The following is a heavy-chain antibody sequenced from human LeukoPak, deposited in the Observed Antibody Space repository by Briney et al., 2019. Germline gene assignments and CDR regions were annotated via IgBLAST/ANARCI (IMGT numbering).Heavy chain of an antibody. D-gene: IGHD6-6*01. CDR2: ISYDGSNK. V-gene: IGHV3-30-3*01. CDR3: ARGTLEYSSSSGAGEFDY. CDR1: GFTFSSYA. J-gene: IGHJ4*02. Sequence: GRSLRLSCAASGFTFSSYAMHWDRQAPGKGLEWVAVISYDGSNKYYADSVKGRFTISRDNSKNTLYLQMNSLRAEDTAVYYCARGTLEYSSSSGAGEFDYWGQGTLVTVSS.